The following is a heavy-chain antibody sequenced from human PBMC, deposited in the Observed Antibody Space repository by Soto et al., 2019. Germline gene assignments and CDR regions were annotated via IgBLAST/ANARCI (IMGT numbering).Heavy chain of an antibody. Sequence: QVQLVQSGTEVKKPGSSVKVSCKASGGTFRSHAISWVRQAPGQGLEWMGGLIPIFGTTNYAQKFQGRVTITADEPASTADMGPSSLRSDHMDVYYCALLPSFYYGSGYGMDVWGQGTTVTVSS. J-gene: IGHJ6*02. CDR1: GGTFRSHA. D-gene: IGHD3-10*01. CDR3: ALLPSFYYGSGYGMDV. CDR2: LIPIFGTT. V-gene: IGHV1-69*01.